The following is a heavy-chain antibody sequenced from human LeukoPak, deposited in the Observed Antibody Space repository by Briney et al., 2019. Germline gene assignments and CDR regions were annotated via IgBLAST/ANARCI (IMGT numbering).Heavy chain of an antibody. CDR1: GGSISSGGYY. V-gene: IGHV4-31*03. Sequence: TSETQSLTCTVSGGSISSGGYYWSWIRQHPGKGLEWIGYIYYSGSTYYNPSLKSRVTISVDTSKNQFSLKLSSVTAADTAVYYCARDGSGSYYTYYYYGMDVWGQGTTVTVSS. CDR2: IYYSGST. D-gene: IGHD3-10*01. CDR3: ARDGSGSYYTYYYYGMDV. J-gene: IGHJ6*02.